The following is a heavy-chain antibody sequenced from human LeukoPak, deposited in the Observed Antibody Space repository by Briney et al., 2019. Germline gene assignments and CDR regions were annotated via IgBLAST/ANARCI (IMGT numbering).Heavy chain of an antibody. CDR3: ARDQSSGWSFYAFDI. CDR2: IIPIFGTA. Sequence: GASVKVSCKASGGTFSSYAISWVRQAPGQGLEWMGGIIPIFGTANYAQKFQGRVTITADKSTSTAYMELSSLRSEDTAVYYCARDQSSGWSFYAFDIWGQGTMVTVSS. D-gene: IGHD6-19*01. CDR1: GGTFSSYA. V-gene: IGHV1-69*06. J-gene: IGHJ3*02.